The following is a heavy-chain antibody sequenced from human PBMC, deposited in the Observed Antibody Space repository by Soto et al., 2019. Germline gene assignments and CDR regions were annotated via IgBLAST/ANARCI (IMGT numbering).Heavy chain of an antibody. Sequence: GGSLRLSCAASGFTFSSYGMHWVRQAPGKGLEWVAVISYDGSNKYYADSVKGRFTISRDNSKNTLYLQMNSLRAEDTAVYYCAKDPWLRPRSDYWGQGTLVTVSS. J-gene: IGHJ4*02. CDR3: AKDPWLRPRSDY. V-gene: IGHV3-30*18. D-gene: IGHD2-15*01. CDR2: ISYDGSNK. CDR1: GFTFSSYG.